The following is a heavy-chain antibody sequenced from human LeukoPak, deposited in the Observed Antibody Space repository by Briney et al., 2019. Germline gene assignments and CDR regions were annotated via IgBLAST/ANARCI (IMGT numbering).Heavy chain of an antibody. CDR2: INPNSGGT. CDR1: GYTFTGYY. Sequence: GASVKVSCKASGYTFTGYYMHWVRQAPGQGLEWMGWINPNSGGTNYAQKFQGRVTMTRDTSISTAYMELSRLRSDDTAVYYCARDVNTAMVSTGYYYYYGMDVWGQGTTVTVSS. D-gene: IGHD5-18*01. V-gene: IGHV1-2*02. J-gene: IGHJ6*02. CDR3: ARDVNTAMVSTGYYYYYGMDV.